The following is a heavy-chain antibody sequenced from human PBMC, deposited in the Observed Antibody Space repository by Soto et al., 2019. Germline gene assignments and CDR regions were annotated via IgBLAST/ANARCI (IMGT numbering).Heavy chain of an antibody. CDR3: ARDPTPYCSSTSCYGPFGAFDI. V-gene: IGHV1-18*01. D-gene: IGHD2-2*01. J-gene: IGHJ3*02. Sequence: ASVKVSCKASGYTFTSYGISWVRQAPGQGLEWMGWISANGGNTNYAQKLQGRVTMTTDTSTSTVYMELSSLRSEDTAVYYCARDPTPYCSSTSCYGPFGAFDIWGQGTMVTVSS. CDR1: GYTFTSYG. CDR2: ISANGGNT.